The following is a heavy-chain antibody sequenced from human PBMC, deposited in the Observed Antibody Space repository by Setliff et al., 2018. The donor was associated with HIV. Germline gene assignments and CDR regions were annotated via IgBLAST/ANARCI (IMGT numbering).Heavy chain of an antibody. CDR1: GYTFTDYF. V-gene: IGHV1-69-2*01. CDR3: AAIAYSRPDY. D-gene: IGHD4-4*01. Sequence: WASVKVSCKASGYTFTDYFIHWILQAPGKGLEWMGRIDPQDGETTFAEKFQGRVTVTADTSTDIAYMELSSLRSDDTAVYYCAAIAYSRPDYWGQGTLVTVS. CDR2: IDPQDGET. J-gene: IGHJ4*02.